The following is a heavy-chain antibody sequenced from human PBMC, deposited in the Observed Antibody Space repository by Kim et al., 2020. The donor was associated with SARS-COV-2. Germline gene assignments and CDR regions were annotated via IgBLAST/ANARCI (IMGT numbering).Heavy chain of an antibody. J-gene: IGHJ4*02. CDR3: TTDYRAPGGVPAAIFDY. CDR1: GFTFSNAW. Sequence: GGSLRLSCAASGFTFSNAWMSWVRQAPGKGLEWVGRIKSKTDGGTTDYAAPVKGRFTISRDDSKNTLYLQMNSLKTEDTAVYYCTTDYRAPGGVPAAIFDYWGQGTLVTVSS. V-gene: IGHV3-15*01. D-gene: IGHD2-2*02. CDR2: IKSKTDGGTT.